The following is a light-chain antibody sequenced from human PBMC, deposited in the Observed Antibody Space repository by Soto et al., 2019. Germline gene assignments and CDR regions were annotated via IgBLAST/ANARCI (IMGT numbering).Light chain of an antibody. CDR3: QHYNTYSRT. CDR2: DAS. CDR1: QNIVVW. J-gene: IGKJ1*01. V-gene: IGKV1-5*01. Sequence: DIQMTQSPSTLSASIGDRGTISGLASQNIVVWLAWYQQTPGKAPKLLISDASNLETGAPSRFAGSGSGTGFTLTITRLQPDDFATYYCQHYNTYSRTFGQGTKVDIK.